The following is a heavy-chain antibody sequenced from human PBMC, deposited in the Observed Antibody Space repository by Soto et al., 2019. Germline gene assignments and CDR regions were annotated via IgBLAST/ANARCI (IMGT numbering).Heavy chain of an antibody. D-gene: IGHD6-19*01. CDR1: GFTFSNYA. CDR2: INNNGGIT. CDR3: AQAHTSGWSSYYYYGLDV. Sequence: PGGSLRLSCAASGFTFSNYAMSWVRQAPGKGLEWVSGINNNGGITHYADSVKGRFTISRDNSKNTLYLQINGLRAEDTAVYYCAQAHTSGWSSYYYYGLDVWGQGTTVTVSS. V-gene: IGHV3-23*01. J-gene: IGHJ6*02.